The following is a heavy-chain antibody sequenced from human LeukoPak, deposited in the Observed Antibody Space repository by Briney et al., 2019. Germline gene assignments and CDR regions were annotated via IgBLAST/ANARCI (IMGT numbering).Heavy chain of an antibody. CDR3: ARDFWSGSVGFDP. CDR2: IYSSGST. J-gene: IGHJ5*02. V-gene: IGHV4-59*01. Sequence: SETLSLTCTVSGAAISTYFWSWIRRSPGKGLEWIGYIYSSGSTKYNPSLKSRVTISVDASKNQFALTLRSLTAADTAVYYCARDFWSGSVGFDPWGQGTLVTVSS. D-gene: IGHD3-3*01. CDR1: GAAISTYF.